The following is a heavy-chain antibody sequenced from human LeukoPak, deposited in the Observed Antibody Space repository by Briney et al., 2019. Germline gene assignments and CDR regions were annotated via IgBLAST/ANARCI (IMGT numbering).Heavy chain of an antibody. CDR2: MYYSGST. V-gene: IGHV4-39*01. CDR1: GGSMSSSSYY. Sequence: SETLSLTCTVSGGSMSSSSYYWGWIRQPPGKGLEWIGSMYYSGSTYYNPSLKSRVTISVDTSKNQFSLKLSSVTAADTAVYFCARHVYSSSWIYYYYYMDAWGKGTTVTVSS. J-gene: IGHJ6*03. CDR3: ARHVYSSSWIYYYYYMDA. D-gene: IGHD6-13*01.